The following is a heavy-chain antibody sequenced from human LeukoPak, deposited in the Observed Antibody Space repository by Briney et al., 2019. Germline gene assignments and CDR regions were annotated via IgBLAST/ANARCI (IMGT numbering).Heavy chain of an antibody. V-gene: IGHV4-34*01. CDR2: IKYSGST. D-gene: IGHD3/OR15-3a*01. Sequence: SETLSLTCAVYGGSFRDYYWSWIRQTPGEGRQWIGGIKYSGSTDYNPSLKSRVTMSIDTSKNQFSLKLTSVTAADTAVYYCARGILGQGYFDLWGRDTLVTVSS. CDR1: GGSFRDYY. J-gene: IGHJ2*01. CDR3: ARGILGQGYFDL.